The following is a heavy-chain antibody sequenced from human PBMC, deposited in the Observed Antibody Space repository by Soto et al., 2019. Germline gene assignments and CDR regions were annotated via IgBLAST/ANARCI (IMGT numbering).Heavy chain of an antibody. CDR3: ARWDGYGDV. J-gene: IGHJ4*02. Sequence: EVQLLESGGGLVQPGGSLRLSCAASGFSFSTYSMAWVRQTPGKGLAWVSGLSGGGSNTFYADSVQGRFTISVDNSKNTVYLKMKGLGAEDTAVYYCARWDGYGDVWGQGTLVTVSS. V-gene: IGHV3-23*01. CDR2: LSGGGSNT. CDR1: GFSFSTYS. D-gene: IGHD4-17*01.